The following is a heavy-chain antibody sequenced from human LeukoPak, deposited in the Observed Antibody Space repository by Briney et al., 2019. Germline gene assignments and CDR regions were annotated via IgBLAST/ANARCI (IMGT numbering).Heavy chain of an antibody. CDR2: ISAYNGNT. V-gene: IGHV1-18*04. J-gene: IGHJ4*02. CDR3: ARDQGYSSSWNFDY. Sequence: ASVKVSCKASGYAFTSYGISWVRQAPGQGLEWMGWISAYNGNTNYAQKLQGRVTMTTDTSTSTAYMELRSLRSDDTAVYYCARDQGYSSSWNFDYWGQGTLVTVSS. CDR1: GYAFTSYG. D-gene: IGHD6-13*01.